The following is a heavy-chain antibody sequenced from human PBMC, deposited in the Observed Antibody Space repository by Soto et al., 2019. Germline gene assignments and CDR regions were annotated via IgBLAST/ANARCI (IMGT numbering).Heavy chain of an antibody. V-gene: IGHV1-69*01. CDR2: IIPVFDKA. CDR1: GGPFGNSA. D-gene: IGHD3-16*01. CDR3: ARLRRDWGDAFDL. J-gene: IGHJ3*01. Sequence: QVQLVQSGADVKKPGSSVRVSCKTSGGPFGNSAISWVRQAPAQRLEWIGEIIPVFDKANYAQNFQGRLTITADDSTATVFMQLSSLRSEDTAVYFCARLRRDWGDAFDLWGQGTLVTLSS.